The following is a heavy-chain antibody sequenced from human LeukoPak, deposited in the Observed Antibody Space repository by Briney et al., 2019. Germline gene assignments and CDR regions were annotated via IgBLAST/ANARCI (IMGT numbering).Heavy chain of an antibody. CDR3: VKVKWQLL. V-gene: IGHV3-23*01. CDR1: GFTFSSYD. J-gene: IGHJ4*02. CDR2: ISGSGTDT. Sequence: PGGSLRLSCAASGFTFSSYDMSWVRQAPGKGLEWVSGISGSGTDTYYADSVKGRFTISRDTSQSTMYLQMNSLRAEDTAVYYCVKVKWQLLWGQGTQVTVSS. D-gene: IGHD3-10*01.